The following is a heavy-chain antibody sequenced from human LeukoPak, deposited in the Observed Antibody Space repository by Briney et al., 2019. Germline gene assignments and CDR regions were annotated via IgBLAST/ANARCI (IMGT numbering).Heavy chain of an antibody. Sequence: SETLSLTCAVYGGSFSGYYWSWIRQPPGKGLEWIGEINHSGSTNYNPSLKSRVTISVDTSKNQFSLKLSSVTAADTAVYYCARHSGLLWFGGVRGLDYWGQGTLVTVSS. CDR1: GGSFSGYY. V-gene: IGHV4-34*01. D-gene: IGHD3-10*01. CDR3: ARHSGLLWFGGVRGLDY. J-gene: IGHJ4*02. CDR2: INHSGST.